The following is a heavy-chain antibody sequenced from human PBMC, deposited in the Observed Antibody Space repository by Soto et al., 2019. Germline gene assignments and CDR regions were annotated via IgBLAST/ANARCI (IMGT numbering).Heavy chain of an antibody. D-gene: IGHD1-26*01. CDR1: GFTFSSYA. Sequence: EVQLLESGGGLVQPGGSLRLSCAACGFTFSSYAMSWVRQAPGKGLELVSAISGSGGSTYYADSVKGRFTIARSNSKNTLYLQINSLRAEDTAVYYCAKVRFYWWEPPVYWGQGTMVTVSS. J-gene: IGHJ4*02. CDR2: ISGSGGST. CDR3: AKVRFYWWEPPVY. V-gene: IGHV3-23*01.